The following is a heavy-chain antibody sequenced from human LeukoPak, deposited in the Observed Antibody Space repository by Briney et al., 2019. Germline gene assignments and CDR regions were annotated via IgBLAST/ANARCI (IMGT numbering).Heavy chain of an antibody. CDR1: GLTFSSHD. CDR3: ASSGAVAGGDY. D-gene: IGHD6-19*01. V-gene: IGHV3-20*04. Sequence: GGSLRLSCAASGLTFSSHDMNWVRQAPGKGLEWVSGINWNGGSTGYADSVKGRFTISRDNAKNSLYLQMNSLRAEDTALYYCASSGAVAGGDYWGQGTLVTVSS. CDR2: INWNGGST. J-gene: IGHJ4*02.